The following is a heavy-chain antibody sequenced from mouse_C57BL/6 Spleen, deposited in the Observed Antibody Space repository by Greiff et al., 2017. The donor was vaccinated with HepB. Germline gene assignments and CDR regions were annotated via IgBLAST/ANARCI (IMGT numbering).Heavy chain of an antibody. CDR2: INPSNGGT. D-gene: IGHD1-1*01. V-gene: IGHV1-53*01. CDR3: ARLDTTVVASNYFDY. J-gene: IGHJ2*01. CDR1: GYTFTSYW. Sequence: QVQLQHPGTELVKPGASVKLSCKASGYTFTSYWMHWVKQRPGQGLEWIGNINPSNGGTNYNEKFKSKATLTVDKSSSTAYMQLSSLTSEDSAVYYCARLDTTVVASNYFDYWGQGTTLTVSS.